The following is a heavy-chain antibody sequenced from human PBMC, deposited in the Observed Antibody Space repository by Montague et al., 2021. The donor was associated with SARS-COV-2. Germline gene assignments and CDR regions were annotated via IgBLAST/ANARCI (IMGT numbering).Heavy chain of an antibody. CDR3: ARQGDQLLLEYWFDP. V-gene: IGHV4-39*01. CDR2: IYYSGSA. D-gene: IGHD2-2*01. J-gene: IGHJ5*02. CDR1: GGSISSSSYY. Sequence: SETLSLTCTVSGGSISSSSYYWGWIRQPPGKGLEWIGCIYYSGSAYYNPSLKSRVTISVDTSKNQFSLKLSSVTAADTAVYYCARQGDQLLLEYWFDPWGQGTLVTVSS.